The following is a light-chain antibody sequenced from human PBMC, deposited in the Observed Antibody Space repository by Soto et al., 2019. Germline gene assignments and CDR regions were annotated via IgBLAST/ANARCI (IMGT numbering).Light chain of an antibody. V-gene: IGLV2-14*03. J-gene: IGLJ2*01. CDR2: DVI. CDR3: SSYPSSSTYVV. CDR1: SSDVGGYNY. Sequence: QSALTQPASVSGSPGQSITISCTGTSSDVGGYNYVSWCQQHPGKAPKLMIYDVINRPSGVSNRFSGSKSGNSASLTISGLQAEDEADYYCSSYPSSSTYVVFGGGTKLPVL.